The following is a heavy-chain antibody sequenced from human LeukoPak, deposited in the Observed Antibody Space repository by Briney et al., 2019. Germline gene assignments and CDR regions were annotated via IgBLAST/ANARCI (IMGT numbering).Heavy chain of an antibody. D-gene: IGHD5-18*01. Sequence: PGGSLRLSCAASGFTFSSYWMSWVRQAPGKGLEWVANIKQDGSEKYYVDSVKGRFTISRDNAKNSLYLQMNSLRAEDTAVYYCARTRGSGFGYAFDIWGQGTMVTVSS. V-gene: IGHV3-7*01. CDR1: GFTFSSYW. J-gene: IGHJ3*02. CDR2: IKQDGSEK. CDR3: ARTRGSGFGYAFDI.